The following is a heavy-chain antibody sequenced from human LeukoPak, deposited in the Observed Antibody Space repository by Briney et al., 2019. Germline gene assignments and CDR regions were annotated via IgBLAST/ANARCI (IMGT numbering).Heavy chain of an antibody. J-gene: IGHJ5*02. CDR3: ARIAGFDP. CDR1: GFTVSSNY. D-gene: IGHD6-13*01. V-gene: IGHV3-53*01. Sequence: GGSLRLSCAASGFTVSSNYLSWVRQAPGKGLEWVSVIYSGGTTYYADSVKGQFTISRDNSKNTVYLQMNSLRAEDTAVYYCARIAGFDPWGQGTLVTVSS. CDR2: IYSGGTT.